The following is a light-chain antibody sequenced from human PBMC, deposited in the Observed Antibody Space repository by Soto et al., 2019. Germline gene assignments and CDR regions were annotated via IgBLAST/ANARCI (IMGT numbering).Light chain of an antibody. J-gene: IGKJ4*01. Sequence: EIVLTQSPGTLSLSPGERATLSCRASQSVSTSYLAWYQQKPGQAPRRLIYGASSSATGIPDRFRCSGSGADFPLTISRLEPEEFAVDYCQQYGSGSLSFGGGTKVEIK. CDR2: GAS. CDR3: QQYGSGSLS. CDR1: QSVSTSY. V-gene: IGKV3-20*01.